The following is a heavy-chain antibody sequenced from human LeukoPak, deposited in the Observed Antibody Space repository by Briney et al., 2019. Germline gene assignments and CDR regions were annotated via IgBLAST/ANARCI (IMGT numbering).Heavy chain of an antibody. CDR2: ISAYNGNT. J-gene: IGHJ4*02. CDR1: GYTFTSYG. Sequence: ASVKVSCKASGYTFTSYGISWVRQAPGQGLEWMGWISAYNGNTNYAQKLQGRVTMTTDTSTSTAYMELRSLRSDDTAVYYCAGTTQAYGSGSYYNLDYWGQETLVTVSS. CDR3: AGTTQAYGSGSYYNLDY. D-gene: IGHD3-10*01. V-gene: IGHV1-18*01.